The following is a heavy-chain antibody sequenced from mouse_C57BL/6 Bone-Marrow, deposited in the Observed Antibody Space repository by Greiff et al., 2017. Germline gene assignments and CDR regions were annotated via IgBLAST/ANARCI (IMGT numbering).Heavy chain of an antibody. CDR2: IYPGGGYT. J-gene: IGHJ2*01. CDR1: GYTFTNYW. D-gene: IGHD1-3*01. V-gene: IGHV1-63*01. Sequence: QVQLKQSGAELVRPGTSVKMSCKASGYTFTNYWIGWAKQRPGHGLEWIGVIYPGGGYTNYNEKFKGKATLTADKSSSTAYMQLSSLTSEDSAIYYCARGEWPLFDYWGKGTTLTVSS. CDR3: ARGEWPLFDY.